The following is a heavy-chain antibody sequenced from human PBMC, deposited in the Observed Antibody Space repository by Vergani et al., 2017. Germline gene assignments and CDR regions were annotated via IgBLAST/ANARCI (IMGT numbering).Heavy chain of an antibody. CDR1: GYTFTSYG. D-gene: IGHD2-2*01. CDR2: FDPEDGET. CDR3: ASAHCSSTSCYDWFDP. V-gene: IGHV1-24*01. J-gene: IGHJ5*02. Sequence: QVQLVQSGAEVKKPGASVKVSCKASGYTFTSYGISWVRQAPGKGLEWMGGFDPEDGETIYAQKFQGRVTMTEDTSTDTAYMELSSLRSEDTAVYYCASAHCSSTSCYDWFDPWGQGTLVTVSS.